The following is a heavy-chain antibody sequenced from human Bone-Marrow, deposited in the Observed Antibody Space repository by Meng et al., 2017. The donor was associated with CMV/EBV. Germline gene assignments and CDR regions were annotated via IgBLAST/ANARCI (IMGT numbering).Heavy chain of an antibody. CDR3: ARDPGERYYYDSSGYYDY. V-gene: IGHV4-61*01. CDR2: IYYSGST. CDR1: GGSVSSGSYY. J-gene: IGHJ4*02. D-gene: IGHD3-22*01. Sequence: SETLSLTCTVSGGSVSSGSYYWSWIRQPPGKGLEWIGYIYYSGSTNYNPSLKSRVTISVDTSKNQFSLKLSSVTAADTAVYYCARDPGERYYYDSSGYYDYWRQGTLVTVSS.